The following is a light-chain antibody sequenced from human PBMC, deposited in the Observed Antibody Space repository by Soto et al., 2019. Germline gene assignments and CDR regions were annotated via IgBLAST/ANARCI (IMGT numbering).Light chain of an antibody. CDR1: SSNIGAGYD. CDR3: QFYDSSLNAYV. J-gene: IGLJ1*01. Sequence: QSVLTQPPSVSGAPGQRVTISCTGSSSNIGAGYDVHWYQQLPGTAPKLLIYCNSNRPSGVPDQFSGSKYGTTASLAITGRQAADEADYYCQFYDSSLNAYVFGSGTKLTVL. CDR2: CNS. V-gene: IGLV1-40*01.